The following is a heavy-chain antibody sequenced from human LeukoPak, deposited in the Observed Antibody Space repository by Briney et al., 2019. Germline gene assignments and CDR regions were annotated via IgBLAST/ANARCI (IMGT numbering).Heavy chain of an antibody. V-gene: IGHV4-30-4*08. Sequence: SETLSLTCTVSGGSISSGDYYWSWIRQPPGKGLEWIGYIYYSGSTYYNPSLKSRVTISVDTSKNQFSLKLSSVTAADTAVYYCARTYYYDSRARGAFDIWGQGTMVTVSS. CDR1: GGSISSGDYY. CDR2: IYYSGST. D-gene: IGHD3-22*01. CDR3: ARTYYYDSRARGAFDI. J-gene: IGHJ3*02.